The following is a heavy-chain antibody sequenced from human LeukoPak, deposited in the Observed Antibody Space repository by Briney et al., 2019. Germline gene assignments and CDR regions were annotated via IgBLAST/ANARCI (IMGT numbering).Heavy chain of an antibody. CDR3: ASFGISWRSSY. J-gene: IGHJ4*02. Sequence: GGSLRLSCAASGFSFSSHWVHWVRQAPGKGLVWVSRISDDGSYTSNVDSVKGRFTISRDNVNNMLYLHMSSLRAEDTAVYYCASFGISWRSSYWGQGTLVTVSS. CDR2: ISDDGSYT. V-gene: IGHV3-74*01. CDR1: GFSFSSHW. D-gene: IGHD2-21*01.